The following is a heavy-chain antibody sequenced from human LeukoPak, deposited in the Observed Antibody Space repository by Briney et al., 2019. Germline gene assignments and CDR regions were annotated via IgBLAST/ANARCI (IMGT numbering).Heavy chain of an antibody. CDR1: GGSISSSSYY. CDR3: ARQRGWQQLVYPFDP. Sequence: KTSETLSLTCTVSGGSISSSSYYWGWIRQPPGQGLEWIGSIYYSGSTYYNPSLKSRVTVSVDTSKNQFSLKLSSVTAADTAVYYRARQRGWQQLVYPFDPWGQGTLVTVSS. CDR2: IYYSGST. J-gene: IGHJ5*02. V-gene: IGHV4-39*01. D-gene: IGHD6-13*01.